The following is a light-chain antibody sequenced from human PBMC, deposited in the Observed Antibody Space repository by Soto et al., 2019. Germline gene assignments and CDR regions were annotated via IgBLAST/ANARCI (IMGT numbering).Light chain of an antibody. CDR3: HQYNNWPPWT. Sequence: EVVMEQYPANLCVVPGERVSLCCRASQSVSSNLAWYQQKPGQAPSLLIYGASTRATGVPARFSGSGSGTEFTLTISSLQTEDFAVYYCHQYNNWPPWTFGQGTKVDIK. J-gene: IGKJ1*01. CDR1: QSVSSN. V-gene: IGKV3-15*01. CDR2: GAS.